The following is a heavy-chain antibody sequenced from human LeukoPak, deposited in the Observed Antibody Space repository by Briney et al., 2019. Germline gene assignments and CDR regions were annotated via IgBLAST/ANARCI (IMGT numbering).Heavy chain of an antibody. CDR3: ARTDGSGSDY. V-gene: IGHV4-38-2*01. CDR2: IYHSGTT. CDR1: SYSMSSGYR. J-gene: IGHJ4*02. D-gene: IGHD3-10*01. Sequence: RTSETLSLTCAVSSYSMSSGYRWGWIRQPPGKGLEWIGSIYHSGTTHYNPSLKSRVTISVDTSKNRFSLKLSSVTAADTAIYYCARTDGSGSDYWGQGTLVTVSS.